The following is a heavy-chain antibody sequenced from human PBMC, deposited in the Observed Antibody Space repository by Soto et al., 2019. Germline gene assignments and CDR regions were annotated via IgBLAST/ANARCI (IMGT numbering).Heavy chain of an antibody. D-gene: IGHD3-22*01. V-gene: IGHV1-69*02. CDR3: ARSYYDSSGYYPLDY. CDR1: GGTFSSYT. Sequence: ASVKVSFKASGGTFSSYTISWVRQAPGQGLEWMGRIIPILGIANYAQKFQGRVTITADKSTSTAYMELRSLRSEDTAVYYCARSYYDSSGYYPLDYWGQGTLVTVSS. J-gene: IGHJ4*02. CDR2: IIPILGIA.